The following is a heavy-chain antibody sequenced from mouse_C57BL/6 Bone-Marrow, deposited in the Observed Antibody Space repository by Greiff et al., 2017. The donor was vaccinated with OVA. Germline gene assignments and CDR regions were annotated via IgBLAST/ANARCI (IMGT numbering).Heavy chain of an antibody. Sequence: EVKLVESEGGLVQPGSSMKLSCTASGFTFSDYYMAWVRQVPEKGLEWVANINYDGSSTYYLDSLKSRFIISRDNAKNILYLQMSSPKSEDTATYYCARDERWYFDVWGTGTTVTVSS. J-gene: IGHJ1*03. CDR1: GFTFSDYY. V-gene: IGHV5-16*01. CDR2: INYDGSST. CDR3: ARDERWYFDV.